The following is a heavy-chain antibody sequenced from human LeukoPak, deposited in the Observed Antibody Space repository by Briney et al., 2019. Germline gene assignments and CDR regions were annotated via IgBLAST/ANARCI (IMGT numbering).Heavy chain of an antibody. Sequence: SETLSLTCTVSGGSISSYYWSWIRQPAGKGLEWIGRIYTSGSTNYNPSLKSRVTMSVDTSKNQFSLKLSSVTAADTAVYYCARKGDRFGEFRVWDYYFDYWGQGTLVTVSS. J-gene: IGHJ4*02. CDR1: GGSISSYY. D-gene: IGHD3-10*01. CDR3: ARKGDRFGEFRVWDYYFDY. V-gene: IGHV4-4*07. CDR2: IYTSGST.